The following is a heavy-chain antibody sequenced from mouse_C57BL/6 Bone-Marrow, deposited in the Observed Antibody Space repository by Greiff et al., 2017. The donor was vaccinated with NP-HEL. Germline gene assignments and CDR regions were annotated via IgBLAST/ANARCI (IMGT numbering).Heavy chain of an antibody. V-gene: IGHV7-3*01. J-gene: IGHJ4*01. CDR2: IRNKANGYTI. CDR3: ARSIDDDYADDPVYGMDY. D-gene: IGHD2-4*01. Sequence: DVQLQESGGGLVQPGGSLSLSCAASGFPFTASYMSWVRQTPGKALEWVGFIRNKANGYTIEYSASVKGRFTISRDNSPSSLYLQMNALRADDSATYYCARSIDDDYADDPVYGMDYGGQGTSVTVSA. CDR1: GFPFTASY.